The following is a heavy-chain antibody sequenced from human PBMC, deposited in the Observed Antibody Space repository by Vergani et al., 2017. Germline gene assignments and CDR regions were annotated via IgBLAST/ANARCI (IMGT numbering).Heavy chain of an antibody. Sequence: QVQLQESGPGLVKPSETLSLTCTVSGGSISRYYWSWIRQPPGKGLEWIGYIYYSGSTNYNPSLKGRVTISVDTSKHQCSLKLSSVTAADTAVYYCASSGWKYYIDDWGQGTLGTVSS. CDR2: IYYSGST. V-gene: IGHV4-59*01. D-gene: IGHD6-19*01. CDR1: GGSISRYY. CDR3: ASSGWKYYIDD. J-gene: IGHJ4*02.